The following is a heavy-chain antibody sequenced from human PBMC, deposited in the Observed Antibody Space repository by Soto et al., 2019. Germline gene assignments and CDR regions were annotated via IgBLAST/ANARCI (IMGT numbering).Heavy chain of an antibody. D-gene: IGHD3-10*01. J-gene: IGHJ4*02. CDR3: ARDAGLLWFGELSPCFDY. V-gene: IGHV3-21*01. CDR1: GFTFSSYS. CDR2: ISSSSSSYI. Sequence: EVQLVESGGGLVKPGGSLRLSCAASGFTFSSYSMNWVRQAPGKGLEWVSSISSSSSSYIYYADSVKGRFTISRDNAKNSLYLQMNSLRAEDTAVYYCARDAGLLWFGELSPCFDYWGQGTLVTVSS.